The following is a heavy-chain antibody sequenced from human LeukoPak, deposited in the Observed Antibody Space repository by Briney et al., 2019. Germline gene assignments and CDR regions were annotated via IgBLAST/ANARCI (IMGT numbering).Heavy chain of an antibody. Sequence: GGSLRLSCAASGFTFSSYSMNWVRQAPGKGLEWVSSISSSSSYIYYADSVKGRFTVSRDNAKNSLYLQMNSLRAEDTAVYYCARDVRRDGYNHFDYWGQGTLVTLSS. D-gene: IGHD5-24*01. V-gene: IGHV3-21*01. CDR2: ISSSSSYI. CDR3: ARDVRRDGYNHFDY. CDR1: GFTFSSYS. J-gene: IGHJ4*02.